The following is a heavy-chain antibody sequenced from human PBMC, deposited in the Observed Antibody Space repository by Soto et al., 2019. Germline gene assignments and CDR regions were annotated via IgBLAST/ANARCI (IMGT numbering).Heavy chain of an antibody. D-gene: IGHD2-8*01. J-gene: IGHJ4*02. CDR2: INHSGST. V-gene: IGHV4-34*01. CDR1: GGSFSGYY. CDR3: ARRGRCSPSNRQPNISSLDY. Sequence: SETLSLTCAVYGGSFSGYYWSWIRQPPGKGLEWIGEINHSGSTNYNPSLKSRVTISVDTSKNQFSLKLSAVTAADTAVYYFARRGRCSPSNRQPNISSLDYWGQAALVSV.